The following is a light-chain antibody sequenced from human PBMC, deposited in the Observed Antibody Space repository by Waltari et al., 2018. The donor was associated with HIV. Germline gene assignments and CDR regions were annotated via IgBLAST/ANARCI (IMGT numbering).Light chain of an antibody. J-gene: IGKJ4*01. V-gene: IGKV3-11*01. CDR1: QTVSTY. CDR3: QQRSSWPLT. CDR2: GAS. Sequence: EIVLTQSPGTLSLFPGERATLSCRASQTVSTYLAWYQQKPGQAPRLLIYGASNRATGIPARFSGSGSGTDFTLTISSLEPEDFAIYYCQQRSSWPLTFGGGTKVEI.